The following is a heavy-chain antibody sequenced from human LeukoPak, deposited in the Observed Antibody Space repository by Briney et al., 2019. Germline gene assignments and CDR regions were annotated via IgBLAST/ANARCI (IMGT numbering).Heavy chain of an antibody. D-gene: IGHD3-16*01. V-gene: IGHV1-18*01. CDR3: ARVRGGRYGSGSGMANWFDP. Sequence: ASVKVSCKASGYTFTSYGISWVRQAPGQGLEWMGWISAYNGNTNYAQKLQGRVTMTTDTSTSTAYMELRSLRSDDTAVYYCARVRGGRYGSGSGMANWFDPWGQGTLVTVSS. CDR2: ISAYNGNT. CDR1: GYTFTSYG. J-gene: IGHJ5*02.